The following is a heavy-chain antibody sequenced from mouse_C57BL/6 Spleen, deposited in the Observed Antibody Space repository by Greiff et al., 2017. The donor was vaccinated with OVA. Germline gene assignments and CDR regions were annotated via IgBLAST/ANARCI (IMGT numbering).Heavy chain of an antibody. CDR3: ARALDYFDY. V-gene: IGHV5-4*01. J-gene: IGHJ2*01. CDR2: ISDGGSYT. CDR1: GFTFSSYA. Sequence: EVQVVESGGGLVKPGGSLKLSCAASGFTFSSYAMSWVRQTPEKRLEWVATISDGGSYTYYPDSVKGRFTISRDNAKNNLYLQMSHLKSEDTAMYYCARALDYFDYWGQGTTLTVSS.